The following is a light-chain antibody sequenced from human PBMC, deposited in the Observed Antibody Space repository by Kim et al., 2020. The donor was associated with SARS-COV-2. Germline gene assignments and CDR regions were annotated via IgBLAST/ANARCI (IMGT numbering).Light chain of an antibody. Sequence: ASTGDRVTITCRASQGISSYLAWYQQKPGKAPKLLIYAASTLQSGVPSRFSGSGSGTDFTLTISCLQSEDFATYYCQQYYSYPQATFGQGTRLEIK. V-gene: IGKV1-8*01. CDR1: QGISSY. CDR3: QQYYSYPQAT. CDR2: AAS. J-gene: IGKJ5*01.